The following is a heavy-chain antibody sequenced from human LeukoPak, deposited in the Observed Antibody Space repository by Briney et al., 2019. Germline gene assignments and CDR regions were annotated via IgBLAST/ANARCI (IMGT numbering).Heavy chain of an antibody. J-gene: IGHJ4*02. CDR3: ARRPGTVSLDY. Sequence: SETLSLTCTVSGGSISSYHWNWIRQPPGKGREWIGYISYSGSTNYNPSLKSRVTISVDTAKNQFSLRLSSVTAADTAIYYCARRPGTVSLDYWGQGTLVTVSS. V-gene: IGHV4-59*08. CDR2: ISYSGST. CDR1: GGSISSYH. D-gene: IGHD3-10*01.